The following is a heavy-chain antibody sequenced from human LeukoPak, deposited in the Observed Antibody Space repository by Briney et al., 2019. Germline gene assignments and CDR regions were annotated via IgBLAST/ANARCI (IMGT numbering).Heavy chain of an antibody. D-gene: IGHD3-22*01. V-gene: IGHV3-21*01. CDR3: ARGDDSGYYDYFDY. Sequence: GRSLRLSCAASGFTFSSYAMNWVRQAPGKGLEWVSSISSSSSYIYYADSVKGRFTISRDNAKNSLYLQMNSLRAEDTAVYYCARGDDSGYYDYFDYWGQGALVTVSS. CDR2: ISSSSSYI. CDR1: GFTFSSYA. J-gene: IGHJ4*02.